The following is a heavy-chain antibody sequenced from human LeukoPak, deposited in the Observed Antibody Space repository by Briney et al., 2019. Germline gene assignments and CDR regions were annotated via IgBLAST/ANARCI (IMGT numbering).Heavy chain of an antibody. CDR1: GYTFTSYD. Sequence: GASVKVSCKASGYTFTSYDINWVRQATGQGLEWMGWMNPNSGNTGYAQKFQGRVTMTRNTSISTAYMELSSLRSEDTAVYYCARTPEGDFWSGFDYYYYGMDVWGQGTTVTVSS. D-gene: IGHD3-3*01. V-gene: IGHV1-8*01. CDR3: ARTPEGDFWSGFDYYYYGMDV. CDR2: MNPNSGNT. J-gene: IGHJ6*02.